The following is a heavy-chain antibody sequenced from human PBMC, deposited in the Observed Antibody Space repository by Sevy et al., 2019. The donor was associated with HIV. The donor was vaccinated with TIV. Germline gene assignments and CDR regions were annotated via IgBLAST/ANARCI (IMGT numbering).Heavy chain of an antibody. J-gene: IGHJ1*01. CDR3: AKDASSSWTGGTFQH. CDR2: ISASGGST. D-gene: IGHD6-13*01. CDR1: GFTFSRYV. Sequence: GGSLRLSCAASGFTFSRYVMSWVRQAPGKGLEWVSGISASGGSTYYADSVKGRFTISRDNSKNTLYLEMNSLRAEDTAVYYCAKDASSSWTGGTFQHWGQGTLVTVSS. V-gene: IGHV3-23*01.